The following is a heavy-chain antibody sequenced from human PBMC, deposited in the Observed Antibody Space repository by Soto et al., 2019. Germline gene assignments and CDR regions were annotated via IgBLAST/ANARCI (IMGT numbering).Heavy chain of an antibody. D-gene: IGHD2-21*01. Sequence: QVQLQESGPGLVRPSGTLSLTCAVSGGSISDNNWWSWVRQPPGKGLEWIGEIYRSGTANYNPSLNSRVTISMDKSKHQISLHLYSVTAADSAVYYCARHIGVPGTRGFDYWGQGTLVTVSS. CDR1: GGSISDNNW. CDR2: IYRSGTA. CDR3: ARHIGVPGTRGFDY. J-gene: IGHJ4*02. V-gene: IGHV4-4*02.